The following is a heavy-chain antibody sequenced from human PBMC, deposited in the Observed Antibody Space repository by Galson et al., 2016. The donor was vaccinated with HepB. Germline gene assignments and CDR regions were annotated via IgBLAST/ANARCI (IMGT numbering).Heavy chain of an antibody. CDR1: GYTFTTSG. D-gene: IGHD2/OR15-2a*01. V-gene: IGHV1-18*01. J-gene: IGHJ4*02. CDR2: ISPYSGNT. Sequence: SVKVSCKASGYTFTTSGISWVRQAPGQGLEWMGWISPYSGNTKYAQKFQGGLTLTTDSSPTTAYMELRSLRFDDTALYYCARDVQYRFDSWGQGTLVTVSS. CDR3: ARDVQYRFDS.